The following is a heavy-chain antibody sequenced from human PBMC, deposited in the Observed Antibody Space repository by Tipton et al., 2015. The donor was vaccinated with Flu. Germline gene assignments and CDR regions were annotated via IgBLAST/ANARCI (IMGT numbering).Heavy chain of an antibody. J-gene: IGHJ5*02. CDR2: IYHSGNT. CDR1: GYSISTGYY. Sequence: TLSLTCTISGYSISTGYYWGWIRQPPGKGLEWIGSIYHSGNTFYNPSLKSRVTISVDTSKNQISLKMTPATAADTAEYYCARDPGSRMFDPWGQGTLVTVSS. D-gene: IGHD6-13*01. CDR3: ARDPGSRMFDP. V-gene: IGHV4-38-2*02.